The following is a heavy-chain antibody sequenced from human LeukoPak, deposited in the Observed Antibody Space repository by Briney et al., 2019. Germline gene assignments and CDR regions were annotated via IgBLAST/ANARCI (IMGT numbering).Heavy chain of an antibody. Sequence: GGSLRLSCAASGFTFSNAWMSWVRQAPGKGLEWVGRIKSKTDGGTTDYAAPVKGRFTISRDDSKNTLYLQMNSLRAEDTAVYYCARALYSSSWYDYYWGQGTLVTVSS. CDR3: ARALYSSSWYDYY. V-gene: IGHV3-15*01. CDR2: IKSKTDGGTT. D-gene: IGHD6-13*01. J-gene: IGHJ4*02. CDR1: GFTFSNAW.